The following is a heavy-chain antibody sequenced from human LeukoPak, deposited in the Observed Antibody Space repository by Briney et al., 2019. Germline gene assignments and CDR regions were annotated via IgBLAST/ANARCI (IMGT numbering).Heavy chain of an antibody. V-gene: IGHV3-21*01. Sequence: GGSLRLSCAASGFTFSSYSMNWVRQAPGKGLEWVSSISSSSSYIYYADSVKGRFTISRDNAKNSLYVQMNSLRAEDTAVYYCVRDMTPATTCYLQHWGQGTLVTVSS. CDR3: VRDMTPATTCYLQH. CDR2: ISSSSSYI. J-gene: IGHJ1*01. CDR1: GFTFSSYS. D-gene: IGHD4-17*01.